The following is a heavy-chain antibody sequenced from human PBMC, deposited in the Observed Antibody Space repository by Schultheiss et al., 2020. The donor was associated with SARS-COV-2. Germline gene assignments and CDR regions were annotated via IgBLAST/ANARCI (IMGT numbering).Heavy chain of an antibody. V-gene: IGHV4-34*01. CDR1: GGSFSGYY. J-gene: IGHJ4*02. D-gene: IGHD3-16*01. CDR3: ARDLGV. CDR2: INHSGST. Sequence: SETLSLTCAVYGGSFSGYYWSWIRQPPGKGLEWIGEINHSGSTNYNPSLKSRVTISVDTSKNQFSLKLSSVTAADTAVYYCARDLGVWGQGTLVTVSS.